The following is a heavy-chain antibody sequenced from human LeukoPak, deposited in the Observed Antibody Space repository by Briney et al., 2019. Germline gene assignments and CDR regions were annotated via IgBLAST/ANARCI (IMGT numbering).Heavy chain of an antibody. Sequence: GGSLRLSCAASGFTFSDYYMSWIRQAPGKGLEWVSYISSSGSTIYYADSVKGRFTISRDNAKNSLYLQMNSLRAEDTAVYYCARGSYSSSANRYFDLWGRGTLVTVSS. CDR1: GFTFSDYY. V-gene: IGHV3-11*04. CDR3: ARGSYSSSANRYFDL. CDR2: ISSSGSTI. D-gene: IGHD6-6*01. J-gene: IGHJ2*01.